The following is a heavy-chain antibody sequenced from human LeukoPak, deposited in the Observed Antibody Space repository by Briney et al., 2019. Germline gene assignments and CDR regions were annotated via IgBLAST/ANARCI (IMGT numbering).Heavy chain of an antibody. CDR2: INTDGTGT. J-gene: IGHJ4*02. V-gene: IGHV3-74*01. D-gene: IGHD1-26*01. Sequence: PGGSLRLSCAASGFTFSNYWMHWDRQTPGKGLVWVSRINTDGTGTSYADSVKGRFTISRDGAKNTLYLQMSGLRAEDTAVYYCARVKSGSYYPIDYWGQGTLVTVSS. CDR3: ARVKSGSYYPIDY. CDR1: GFTFSNYW.